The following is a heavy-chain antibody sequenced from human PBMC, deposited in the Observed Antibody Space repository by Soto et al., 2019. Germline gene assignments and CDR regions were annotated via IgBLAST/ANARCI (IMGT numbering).Heavy chain of an antibody. CDR1: GFTFSSYS. D-gene: IGHD2-15*01. V-gene: IGHV3-48*01. J-gene: IGHJ4*02. CDR3: ARERVVVAALDY. Sequence: VQLVESGGGLVQPGGSLRLSCAASGFTFSSYSMNWVRQAPGKGLEWVSYISSGSSSIYYADSVKGRFTISRDNAKNSLFLQMNSLRAEDTAVYYCARERVVVAALDYWGQGTLVTVSS. CDR2: ISSGSSSI.